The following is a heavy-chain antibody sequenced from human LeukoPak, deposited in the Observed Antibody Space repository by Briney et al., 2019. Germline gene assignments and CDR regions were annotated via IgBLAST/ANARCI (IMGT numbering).Heavy chain of an antibody. CDR2: MNPNSGNT. J-gene: IGHJ4*02. D-gene: IGHD4-17*01. CDR1: GGTFSSYA. Sequence: ASVKVSCKASGGTFSSYAISWVRQAPGQGLEWMGWMNPNSGNTGYAQKFQGRVTMTSNTSISTAYMELSSLRSEDTVVYYCARVGRDRHGDYIDYWGQGTLVTVSS. CDR3: ARVGRDRHGDYIDY. V-gene: IGHV1-8*02.